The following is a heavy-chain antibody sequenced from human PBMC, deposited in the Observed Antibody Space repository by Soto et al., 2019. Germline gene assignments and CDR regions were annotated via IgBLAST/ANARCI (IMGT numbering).Heavy chain of an antibody. CDR1: GYSFTSYW. CDR3: ARSTLGYCSGGSCGLMGGEFDY. V-gene: IGHV5-51*01. Sequence: PGESLKISCKGSGYSFTSYWIGWVRQMPGKGLEWMGIIYPGDSDTRYSPSFQGQVTISADKSISTAYLQWSSLKASDTAMYYCARSTLGYCSGGSCGLMGGEFDYWGQGTLVTVPS. J-gene: IGHJ4*02. D-gene: IGHD2-15*01. CDR2: IYPGDSDT.